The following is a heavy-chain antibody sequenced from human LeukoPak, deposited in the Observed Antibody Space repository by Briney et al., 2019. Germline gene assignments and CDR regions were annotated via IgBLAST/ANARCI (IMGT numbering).Heavy chain of an antibody. CDR2: IGTAVDT. D-gene: IGHD2-2*01. V-gene: IGHV3-13*01. CDR3: ARGSYCSSTSCYGRLGSMDV. J-gene: IGHJ6*02. CDR1: GFTFSSYD. Sequence: GGSLRLSCAASGFTFSSYDMHWFRQATGKGLEWVSAIGTAVDTYYPGSVKGRFTISRENAKNFLYLQMNSLRAGDTAVYYCARGSYCSSTSCYGRLGSMDVWGQGTTVTVSS.